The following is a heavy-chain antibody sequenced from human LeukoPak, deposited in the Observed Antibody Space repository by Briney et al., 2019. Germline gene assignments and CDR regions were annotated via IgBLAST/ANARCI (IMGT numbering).Heavy chain of an antibody. Sequence: SQTLSLTCTVPGGSISSGSYYWSWIRQPARTGLEWIERIYTSGSTNYNPSLKSRITISVDTSKNQFSLKLSSVPAADTAVYYCARDQGWYSSSASGYYYGMDVWGQGTTVTASS. CDR2: IYTSGST. V-gene: IGHV4-61*02. D-gene: IGHD6-6*01. CDR3: ARDQGWYSSSASGYYYGMDV. CDR1: GGSISSGSYY. J-gene: IGHJ6*02.